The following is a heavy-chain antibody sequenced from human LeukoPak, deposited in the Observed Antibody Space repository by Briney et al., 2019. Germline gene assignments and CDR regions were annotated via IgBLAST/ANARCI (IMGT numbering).Heavy chain of an antibody. CDR2: TNPNSGGT. V-gene: IGHV1-2*04. J-gene: IGHJ6*04. CDR1: GYTFTGYY. CDR3: ARDRRAAAGNYYYYGMDV. D-gene: IGHD6-13*01. Sequence: ASVKVSCKASGYTFTGYYMHWVRQAPGQGLEWMGWTNPNSGGTNYAQKFQGWVTMTRDTSISTAYMELSRLRSDDTAVYYCARDRRAAAGNYYYYGMDVWGKGTTVTVSS.